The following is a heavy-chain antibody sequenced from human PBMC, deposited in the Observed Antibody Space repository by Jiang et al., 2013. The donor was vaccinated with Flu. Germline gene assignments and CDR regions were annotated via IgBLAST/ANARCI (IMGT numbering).Heavy chain of an antibody. V-gene: IGHV4-61*01. CDR1: GDSVNSGSSY. J-gene: IGHJ4*02. D-gene: IGHD6-13*01. Sequence: LLKPSETLSLTCTVSGDSVNSGSSYWSWIRLPPGKGLEWIGYIYYSGSTKYNPSLKTRITTSMDTSKNQFSLSLSSVTAVDTAVYFCARGRIAAAAYYFDYWGQGTLVTVSS. CDR3: ARGRIAAAAYYFDY. CDR2: IYYSGST.